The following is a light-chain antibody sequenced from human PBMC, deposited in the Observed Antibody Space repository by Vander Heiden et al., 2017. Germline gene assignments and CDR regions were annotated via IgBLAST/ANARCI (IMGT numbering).Light chain of an antibody. CDR1: YLGDKY. J-gene: IGLJ2*01. CDR3: QAWNSNTAV. CDR2: QDN. Sequence: SYDLTQPPPVSVSPGQTAPITSSGHYLGDKYNSCYQQKPSQSPLLVIYQDNKRPSGVPERFSASSSGNTATLTVSEPQPLDAADYFCQAWNSNTAVFGGGTKLTVL. V-gene: IGLV3-1*01.